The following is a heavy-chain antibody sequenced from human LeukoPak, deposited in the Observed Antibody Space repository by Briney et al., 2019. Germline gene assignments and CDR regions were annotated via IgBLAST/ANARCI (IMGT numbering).Heavy chain of an antibody. V-gene: IGHV1-18*04. D-gene: IGHD2-2*01. CDR3: ARARYCSSTSCLRSWFDP. J-gene: IGHJ5*02. CDR1: GYTFTSYG. Sequence: GASVKVSCKASGYTFTSYGISWVRQAPGQGLEWMGWISAYNGNTNYAQKLQGRVTMTTDTSTSTAYMDLRSLRSDDTAVYYCARARYCSSTSCLRSWFDPWGQGTLVTVSS. CDR2: ISAYNGNT.